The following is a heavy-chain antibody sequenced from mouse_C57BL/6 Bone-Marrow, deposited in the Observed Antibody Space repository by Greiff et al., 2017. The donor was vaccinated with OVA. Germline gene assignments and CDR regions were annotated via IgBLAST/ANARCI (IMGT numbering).Heavy chain of an antibody. V-gene: IGHV14-4*01. CDR3: TTYYGSSYEETRTDY. CDR2: IDPENGDT. D-gene: IGHD1-1*01. Sequence: EVQLQQSGAELVRPGASVKLSCTASGFNIKDDYMHWVKQRPEQGLEWIGWIDPENGDTEYASKFQGKATITADTSSNTAYLQLSSLTSEDTAVYYCTTYYGSSYEETRTDYWGQGTTLTVSS. J-gene: IGHJ2*01. CDR1: GFNIKDDY.